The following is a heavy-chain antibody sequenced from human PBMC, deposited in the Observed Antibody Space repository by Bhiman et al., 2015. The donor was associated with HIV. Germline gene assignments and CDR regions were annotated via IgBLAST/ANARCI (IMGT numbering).Heavy chain of an antibody. J-gene: IGHJ6*03. V-gene: IGHV3-30*04. Sequence: VQLVESGGGVVQPGKSLRLSCAASGITFFNSALHWLRQAPGRGLEWVATLSFDGDETFYADSVKGRFTVSSDNSENALFLQLTSLRVEDSAVYYCARESDFVQLERRSGPQDYYYYMDVWGKGTTVTVSS. CDR2: LSFDGDET. CDR1: GITFFNSA. D-gene: IGHD1-1*01. CDR3: ARESDFVQLERRSGPQDYYYYMDV.